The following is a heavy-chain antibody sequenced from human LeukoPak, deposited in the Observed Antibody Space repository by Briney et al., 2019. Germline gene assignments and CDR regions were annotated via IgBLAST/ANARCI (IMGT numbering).Heavy chain of an antibody. D-gene: IGHD5-18*01. CDR1: GDSINSAAYS. J-gene: IGHJ4*02. CDR2: IYHSGTT. CDR3: ARDISQYSYDY. Sequence: PSQTLSLTCAVSGDSINSAAYSWSWIRQPPGKGLEWIGYIYHSGTTYYNPSLKSRVTISIDGSRNQFSLNLNSVTAADTAVYYCARDISQYSYDYWGQGTLVTVSS. V-gene: IGHV4-30-2*01.